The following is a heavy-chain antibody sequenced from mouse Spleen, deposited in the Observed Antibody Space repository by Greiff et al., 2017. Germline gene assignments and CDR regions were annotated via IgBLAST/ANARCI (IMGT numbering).Heavy chain of an antibody. D-gene: IGHD1-1*01. J-gene: IGHJ2*01. CDR1: GFTITDYY. CDR2: IDPENGDT. Sequence: VQLQQSGAELVRSGASVKLSCTASGFTITDYYMHWVKQRPEQGLEWIGWIDPENGDTEYAPKFQGKATMTADTSSNTAYLQLSSLTSEDTAFDYCKAGRTAVVADYWGQGTTRPGSS. CDR3: KAGRTAVVADY. V-gene: IGHV14-4*02.